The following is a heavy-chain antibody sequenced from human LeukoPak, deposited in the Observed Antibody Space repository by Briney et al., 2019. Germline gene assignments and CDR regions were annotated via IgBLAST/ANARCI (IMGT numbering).Heavy chain of an antibody. CDR1: GGSIGSSGYF. J-gene: IGHJ5*02. CDR2: IYYSGNT. CDR3: ARHVTIFGAPNWFDP. D-gene: IGHD3-3*01. V-gene: IGHV4-39*01. Sequence: SETLSLTCTVSGGSIGSSGYFWGWIRQPPGKGLEWIGTIYYSGNTYYNPSLKSRVTISVDTSKNQFSLKLSSVTAADTAVYYCARHVTIFGAPNWFDPWGQGTLVTVSS.